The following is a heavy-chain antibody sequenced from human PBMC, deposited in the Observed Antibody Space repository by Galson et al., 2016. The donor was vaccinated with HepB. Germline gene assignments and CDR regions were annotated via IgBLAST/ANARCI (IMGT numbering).Heavy chain of an antibody. CDR3: ARGILESTALPHCLDT. V-gene: IGHV3-48*04. D-gene: IGHD3-3*01. CDR2: ISGSGTTI. CDR1: GFSFNAYS. Sequence: SLRLSCAASGFSFNAYSMDWVRQAPGKGLEWISYISGSGTTILYADSVRGRITISRDNAKNSVSLQMKSLRAEDTAVYYCARGILESTALPHCLDTWGRGSLVTVAS. J-gene: IGHJ5*02.